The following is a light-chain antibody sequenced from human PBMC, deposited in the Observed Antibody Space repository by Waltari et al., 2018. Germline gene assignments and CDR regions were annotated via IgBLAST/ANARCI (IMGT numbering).Light chain of an antibody. CDR2: AAT. Sequence: DIQMTQSPSSLSASVGDRVTITCRASQDISSWLAWYQQRPGKDPKLLIYAATRLQSGVPSRFSGSGSGTDFTLTISSLQPDDFATYYCQQYDSFSYTFGQGTKVQIK. J-gene: IGKJ2*01. CDR1: QDISSW. CDR3: QQYDSFSYT. V-gene: IGKV1D-16*01.